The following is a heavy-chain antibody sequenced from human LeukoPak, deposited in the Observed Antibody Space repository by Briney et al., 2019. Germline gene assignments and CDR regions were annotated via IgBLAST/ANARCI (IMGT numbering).Heavy chain of an antibody. D-gene: IGHD2-2*01. V-gene: IGHV3-30*02. Sequence: GGSLRLSCAASGFTFSSYGMHWVRQAPGKGLEWVAFKRYDGSNKYYADSVKGRFTISRDNSKNTLYLQMNSLRAEDTAVYYCAKGSVVPAAMGVPAFDIWGQGTMVTVSS. CDR2: KRYDGSNK. CDR1: GFTFSSYG. J-gene: IGHJ3*02. CDR3: AKGSVVPAAMGVPAFDI.